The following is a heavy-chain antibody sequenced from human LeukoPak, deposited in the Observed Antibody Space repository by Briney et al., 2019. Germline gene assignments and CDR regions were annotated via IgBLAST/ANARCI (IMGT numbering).Heavy chain of an antibody. V-gene: IGHV3-66*01. CDR3: ARVVLRDNFDWLLLDYFDY. CDR1: GFTVSNNY. D-gene: IGHD3-9*01. Sequence: PGGSLRLSCAASGFTVSNNYMTWVRQAPGKGLEWVSLIYSGGSTYYADSVKGRFTISRDNSKNTVYLQMNSLRAEDTAVYYCARVVLRDNFDWLLLDYFDYWGQGTLVTVSS. CDR2: IYSGGST. J-gene: IGHJ4*02.